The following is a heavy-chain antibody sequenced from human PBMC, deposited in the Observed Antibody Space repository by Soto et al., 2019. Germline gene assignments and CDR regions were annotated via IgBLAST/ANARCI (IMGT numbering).Heavy chain of an antibody. CDR3: ATVHSGSYYGMDV. Sequence: ASVKVSCKVSGYTLTELSMHWVRQAPGKGLGWMGGFDPEGGEAIYAQKFQGRVTMTEDTSTDTAYMELSSLRSEDTAVYYCATVHSGSYYGMDVWGQGTTVTVSS. J-gene: IGHJ6*02. CDR2: FDPEGGEA. V-gene: IGHV1-24*01. D-gene: IGHD1-26*01. CDR1: GYTLTELS.